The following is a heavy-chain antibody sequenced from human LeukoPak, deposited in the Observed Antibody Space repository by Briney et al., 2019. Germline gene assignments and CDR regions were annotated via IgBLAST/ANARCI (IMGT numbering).Heavy chain of an antibody. D-gene: IGHD6-19*01. Sequence: GGSLRLSCAASGFTFSSYAMHWVRQAPGKGLEWVAVISYDGSNKYYADSVKGRFTISRDNSKNTLYLEMNSLRTEDTAVYYCARDLGTRGIAVWYFDYWGQGTLVTVSS. CDR1: GFTFSSYA. V-gene: IGHV3-30-3*01. CDR3: ARDLGTRGIAVWYFDY. J-gene: IGHJ4*02. CDR2: ISYDGSNK.